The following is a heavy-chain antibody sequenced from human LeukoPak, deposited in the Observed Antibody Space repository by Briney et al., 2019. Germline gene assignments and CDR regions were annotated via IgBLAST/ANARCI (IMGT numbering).Heavy chain of an antibody. V-gene: IGHV3-53*01. CDR2: IHSDGTT. CDR1: GLTVSDNY. D-gene: IGHD3-22*01. Sequence: GGSLRLSCAASGLTVSDNYMSWARQAPGKGLEWVSVIHSDGTTLYAVAVKGRFTISRDNSKNTLYLQMNSLRADDTGVYYCARHYLSSGFGSDWGQGTLVTVSS. CDR3: ARHYLSSGFGSD. J-gene: IGHJ4*02.